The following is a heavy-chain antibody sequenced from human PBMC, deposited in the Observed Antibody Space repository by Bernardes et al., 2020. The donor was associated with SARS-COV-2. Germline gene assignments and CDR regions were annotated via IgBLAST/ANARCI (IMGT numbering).Heavy chain of an antibody. CDR3: ARDKIGVAIGYAFDV. CDR2: TYYRSKWYT. J-gene: IGHJ3*01. CDR1: GDTVSSNSGA. D-gene: IGHD3-22*01. V-gene: IGHV6-1*01. Sequence: QTRSLTCAISGDTVSSNSGAWNWIRQSPSRGLEWLGRTYYRSKWYTDYAGSVEGRITINPDTSKNQFSLQLNSVTPGDTAVYFCARDKIGVAIGYAFDVWGQGTMVTVPS.